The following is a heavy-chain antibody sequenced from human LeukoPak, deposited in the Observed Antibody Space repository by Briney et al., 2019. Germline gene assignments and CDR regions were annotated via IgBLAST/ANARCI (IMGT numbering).Heavy chain of an antibody. CDR3: ARDSIAVATDFDY. Sequence: GGSLRLSCAASGFTFSSYAMTWVRQAPGKGLEWGSTISGSGDIIYYADSVKGRFTISRDNAKNSLYLQMNSLRAEDTAVYYCARDSIAVATDFDYWGQGTLVTVSS. J-gene: IGHJ4*02. D-gene: IGHD6-13*01. V-gene: IGHV3-21*01. CDR2: ISGSGDII. CDR1: GFTFSSYA.